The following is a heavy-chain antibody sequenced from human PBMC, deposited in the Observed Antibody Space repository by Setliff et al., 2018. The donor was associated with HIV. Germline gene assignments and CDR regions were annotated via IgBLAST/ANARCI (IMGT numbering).Heavy chain of an antibody. J-gene: IGHJ4*02. CDR1: GGSFSGYY. V-gene: IGHV4-34*01. CDR3: ARGGLGVVGAIDY. CDR2: IIHSGGT. Sequence: SETLSLTCAVYGGSFSGYYWTWIRQPPGRGLEWIGEIIHSGGTTYNRSLKSRGTISVDTSKNQFSLNLSSVTAADTAVYYCARGGLGVVGAIDYWSQGTLVTVSS. D-gene: IGHD2-15*01.